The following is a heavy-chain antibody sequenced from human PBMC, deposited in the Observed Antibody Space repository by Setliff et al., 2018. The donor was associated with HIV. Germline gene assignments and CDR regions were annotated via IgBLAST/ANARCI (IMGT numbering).Heavy chain of an antibody. CDR2: IYYSGST. V-gene: IGHV4-39*01. Sequence: SETLSLTCTVSGGSISSSSYYWGWIRQPPGKGLGWIGSIYYSGSTYYNPSLKSRVTISVDTSKNQFSLKLSSVTAADTAVYYCARLRREEQWLVREWFDPWGQGTLVTVSS. J-gene: IGHJ5*02. CDR3: ARLRREEQWLVREWFDP. D-gene: IGHD6-19*01. CDR1: GGSISSSSYY.